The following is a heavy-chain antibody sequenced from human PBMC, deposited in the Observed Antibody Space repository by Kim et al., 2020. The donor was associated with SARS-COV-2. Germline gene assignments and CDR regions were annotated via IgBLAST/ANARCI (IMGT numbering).Heavy chain of an antibody. V-gene: IGHV3-64D*06. CDR1: GFTFSDYA. J-gene: IGHJ4*02. Sequence: GGSLRLSCSASGFTFSDYAIHWVRRTPGMGLQYVSAITRDGDGSFYADSVKDRFTISRDNSKNTLYLQMSGLRIEDTAIYYCVRYGRCDGAVRWGQGTLVTVS. CDR3: VRYGRCDGAVR. CDR2: ITRDGDGS. D-gene: IGHD2-15*01.